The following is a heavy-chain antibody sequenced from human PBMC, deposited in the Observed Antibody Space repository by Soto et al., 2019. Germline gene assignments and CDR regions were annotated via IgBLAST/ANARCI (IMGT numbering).Heavy chain of an antibody. J-gene: IGHJ5*02. CDR1: GYTFTSYA. V-gene: IGHV1-3*01. CDR3: ARDRSGIAAAGGGWFDP. Sequence: ASVKVSCKASGYTFTSYAMHWVRQAPGQRLEWMGWINAGNGNTKYSQKFQGRVTITRDTSASTAYMELSSLRSEDTAVYYCARDRSGIAAAGGGWFDPWGQGTLVTVSS. CDR2: INAGNGNT. D-gene: IGHD6-13*01.